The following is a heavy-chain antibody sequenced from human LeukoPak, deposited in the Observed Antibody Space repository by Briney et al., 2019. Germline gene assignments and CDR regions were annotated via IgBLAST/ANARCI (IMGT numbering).Heavy chain of an antibody. D-gene: IGHD1-7*01. CDR3: ARVLLELRPTVVDY. Sequence: SETLSLTCTVSGGSISSSSYYWGWIRQPPGKGLEWIGSIYYSGSTYYNPSLKSRVTISVDTSMNQFSLKLSSVTAADTAVYYCARVLLELRPTVVDYWGQGTLVTVSS. CDR1: GGSISSSSYY. V-gene: IGHV4-39*07. J-gene: IGHJ4*02. CDR2: IYYSGST.